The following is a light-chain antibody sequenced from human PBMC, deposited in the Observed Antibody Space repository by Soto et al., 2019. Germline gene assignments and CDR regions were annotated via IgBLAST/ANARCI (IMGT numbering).Light chain of an antibody. J-gene: IGLJ1*01. Sequence: QSVLTQPPSVSGSPGQSVAISCTGTSSDVGGYNYVSWYQQHPGKAPKLMIYEVNKRPSGVPDRFSGSKSGNTASLTVSGLEAEDEADYYCSSYAGSSHVFGTGTKVTVL. CDR1: SSDVGGYNY. CDR3: SSYAGSSHV. CDR2: EVN. V-gene: IGLV2-8*01.